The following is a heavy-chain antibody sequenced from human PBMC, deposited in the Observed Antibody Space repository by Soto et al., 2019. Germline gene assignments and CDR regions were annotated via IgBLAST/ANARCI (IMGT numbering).Heavy chain of an antibody. D-gene: IGHD2-2*01. CDR2: IGGTGQYT. Sequence: EVQLLETGGGLVQPGGSLRLSCTASGFTFQNFVINWVRQAPGKGLEWVSIIGGTGQYTYYADSVRSRFTFSRDNSENTVYLEMNSLRAEDTAIYFCAKGGTSHIYGIDVWGPGTTVIVSS. CDR1: GFTFQNFV. J-gene: IGHJ6*02. CDR3: AKGGTSHIYGIDV. V-gene: IGHV3-23*01.